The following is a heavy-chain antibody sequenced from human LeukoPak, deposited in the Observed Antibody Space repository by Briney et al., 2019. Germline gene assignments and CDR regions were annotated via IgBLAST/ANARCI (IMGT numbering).Heavy chain of an antibody. CDR2: IFHTGRT. J-gene: IGHJ4*02. D-gene: IGHD3-22*01. Sequence: TSETLSLTCSVSGGSISSYYWHWIRQPPGKGLEWIGYIFHTGRTNYSPSLKSRVALSVDTSKNHFSLKLSSVTAADTAVYYCATSYYYDSTFDYWGQGTLVTVSS. CDR3: ATSYYYDSTFDY. CDR1: GGSISSYY. V-gene: IGHV4-59*08.